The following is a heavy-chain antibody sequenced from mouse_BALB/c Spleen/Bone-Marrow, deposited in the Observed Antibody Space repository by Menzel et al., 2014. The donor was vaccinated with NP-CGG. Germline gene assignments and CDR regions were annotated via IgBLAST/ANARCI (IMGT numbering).Heavy chain of an antibody. CDR1: GYTFTSYT. CDR3: ARGGNFDY. Sequence: VKLQESGAELARPGASVKMSCKASGYTFTSYTMHWVKQRPGQGLEWIGYINPSSGYTNYNQKFKDKATLTADKSSSTAYMQRSSLTSEDSAVYYCARGGNFDYWGQGTTLTVSS. D-gene: IGHD1-1*01. V-gene: IGHV1-4*01. CDR2: INPSSGYT. J-gene: IGHJ2*01.